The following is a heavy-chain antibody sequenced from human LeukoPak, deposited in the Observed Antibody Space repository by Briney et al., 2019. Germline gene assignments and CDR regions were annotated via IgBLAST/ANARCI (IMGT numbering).Heavy chain of an antibody. Sequence: SETLSLTCTVSGGSISSYYWSWIRQPPGKGLEWIGYIYYSGSTNYNPSLRSRVTISVDTSKNQFSLKLSSVTAADTAVYYCARGPFDYWGQGTLVTVSS. V-gene: IGHV4-59*01. CDR1: GGSISSYY. CDR3: ARGPFDY. J-gene: IGHJ4*02. CDR2: IYYSGST.